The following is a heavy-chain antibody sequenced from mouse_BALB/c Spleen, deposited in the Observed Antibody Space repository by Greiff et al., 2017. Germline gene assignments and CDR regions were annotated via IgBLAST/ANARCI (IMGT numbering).Heavy chain of an antibody. CDR3: AREARATGFAY. J-gene: IGHJ3*01. V-gene: IGHV5-6-3*01. D-gene: IGHD3-1*01. Sequence: EVKVVESGGGLVQPGGSLKLSCAASGFTFSSYGMSWVRQTPDKRLELVATINSNGGSTYYPDSVKGRFTISRDNAKNTLYLQMSSLKSEDTAMYYCAREARATGFAYWGQGTLVTVSA. CDR1: GFTFSSYG. CDR2: INSNGGST.